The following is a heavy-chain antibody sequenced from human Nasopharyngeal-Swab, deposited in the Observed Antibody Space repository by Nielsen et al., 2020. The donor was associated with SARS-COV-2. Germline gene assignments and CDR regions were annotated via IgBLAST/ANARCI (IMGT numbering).Heavy chain of an antibody. CDR1: GYTFTSYD. CDR3: ARFAYSSGWTEKYFDS. CDR2: MNPNSGNT. V-gene: IGHV1-8*03. Sequence: ASVKVSCKASGYTFTSYDINWVRQATGQGLEWMGWMNPNSGNTGYAWKFQGRVTITRNTSISTAYMQLSSLTSEDTAVYYCARFAYSSGWTEKYFDSWGQGTLVTVSS. D-gene: IGHD6-19*01. J-gene: IGHJ4*02.